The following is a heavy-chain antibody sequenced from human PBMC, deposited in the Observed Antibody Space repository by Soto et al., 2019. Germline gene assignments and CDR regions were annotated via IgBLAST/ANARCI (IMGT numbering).Heavy chain of an antibody. J-gene: IGHJ5*02. D-gene: IGHD6-19*01. CDR1: GFTFSSYA. CDR2: ISVTGATT. Sequence: PGGSLRLSRAASGFTFSSYAMSWVRQAPGKGLEWVSTISVTGATTDYADSVKGRFTISRDNSKNTPYLQMNSLRAEDTAVYYCVKDVASGWTRNWFDPWGQGTLVTVSS. V-gene: IGHV3-23*01. CDR3: VKDVASGWTRNWFDP.